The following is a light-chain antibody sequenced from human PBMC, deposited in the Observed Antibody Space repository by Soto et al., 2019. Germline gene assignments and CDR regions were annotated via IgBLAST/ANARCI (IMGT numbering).Light chain of an antibody. CDR2: DVN. Sequence: QSVLTQPRSVSGSPGQSVTISCTGTSSDVGGYNYVSWYQQHPGKAPKHIIYDVNKRPSGVPGRLSDSKSGNTASLTISGLQAEDEADYYCSSYAGNFHFVFGSGTKLTVL. CDR3: SSYAGNFHFV. CDR1: SSDVGGYNY. J-gene: IGLJ1*01. V-gene: IGLV2-11*01.